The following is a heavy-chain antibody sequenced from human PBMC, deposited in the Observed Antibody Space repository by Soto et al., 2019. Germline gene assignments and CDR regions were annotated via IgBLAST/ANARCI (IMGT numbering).Heavy chain of an antibody. CDR3: ARGVGCSGGSCYSWSGTGYYYYGMDV. J-gene: IGHJ6*02. CDR1: GGSISSYY. CDR2: IYYSGST. Sequence: NPSETLSLTCTVSGGSISSYYWSWIRQPPGKGLEWIGYIYYSGSTNYNPSLKSRVTISVDTSKNQFSLKLSSVTAADTAVYYCARGVGCSGGSCYSWSGTGYYYYGMDVWGQGTTVTVSS. D-gene: IGHD2-15*01. V-gene: IGHV4-59*01.